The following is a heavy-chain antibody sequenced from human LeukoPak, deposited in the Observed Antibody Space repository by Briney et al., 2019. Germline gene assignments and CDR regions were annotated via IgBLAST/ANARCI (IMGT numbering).Heavy chain of an antibody. CDR1: GYTFTSYY. V-gene: IGHV1-18*04. Sequence: ASVKVSCKASGYTFTSYYMHWVRQAPGQGLEWMGWISAYNGNTKYAQKLQGRVTMTTDTSTSTAYMELRSLRSDDTAAYYCARARDYGDCYFDYWGQGTLVTVSS. CDR2: ISAYNGNT. D-gene: IGHD4-17*01. CDR3: ARARDYGDCYFDY. J-gene: IGHJ4*02.